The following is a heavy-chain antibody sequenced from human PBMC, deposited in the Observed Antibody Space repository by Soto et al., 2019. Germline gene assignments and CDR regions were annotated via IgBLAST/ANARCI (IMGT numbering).Heavy chain of an antibody. J-gene: IGHJ6*02. CDR1: GFTFSNYS. CDR3: ARQGFGVLHGLVDV. CDR2: ISGSSEYM. V-gene: IGHV3-21*04. Sequence: GGFLRLSCAASGFTFSNYSMSWVRQAPGKGLEWVSSISGSSEYMYYADSVKGRFTISRDNAKNSVYLQMDSLRAADTAVYYCARQGFGVLHGLVDVWGQGTTVTVSS. D-gene: IGHD3-10*01.